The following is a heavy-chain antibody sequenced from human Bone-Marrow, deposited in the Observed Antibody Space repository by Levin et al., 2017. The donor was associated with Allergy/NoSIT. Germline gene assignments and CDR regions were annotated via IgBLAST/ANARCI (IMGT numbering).Heavy chain of an antibody. CDR1: GFTFSNYA. Sequence: GGSLRLSCSASGFTFSNYALHWVHQAPGKGLEYVSTISSNGAGTYYANSVKGRFTISRDNSKNTLYLQMNSLRAEDTAVYYWAMGSGDYWGQGTLVTVSS. J-gene: IGHJ4*02. D-gene: IGHD6-25*01. CDR3: AMGSGDY. CDR2: ISSNGAGT. V-gene: IGHV3-64*01.